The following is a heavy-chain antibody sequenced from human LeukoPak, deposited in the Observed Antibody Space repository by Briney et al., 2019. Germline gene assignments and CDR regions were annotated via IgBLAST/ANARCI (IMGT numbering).Heavy chain of an antibody. CDR3: ARVPLAAHYYFDY. J-gene: IGHJ4*02. Sequence: ASVKVSCKASGYTFTGYYMHWVRQAPGQGLEWMGWINPNSGGTNYAQKFQGRVTMTRDTSISTAYMELSRLRSDDTAVYYCARVPLAAHYYFDYWGQGTLVTVSS. D-gene: IGHD6-6*01. CDR2: INPNSGGT. CDR1: GYTFTGYY. V-gene: IGHV1-2*02.